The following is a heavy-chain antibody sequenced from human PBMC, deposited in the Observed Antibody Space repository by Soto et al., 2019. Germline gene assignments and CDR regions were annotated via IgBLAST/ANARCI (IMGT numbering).Heavy chain of an antibody. J-gene: IGHJ6*02. CDR2: IWFDASDK. D-gene: IGHD3-16*01. Sequence: QVQLVESGGGLVQPGRSLRLSCTTSGLIFTNYGFHWVRQAPGKGLEWVAVIWFDASDKYYTDSVKGRFTISRDNSKNTVYLHMNSLRAEDTAVYYCVRRLGDGMDVWGQGTTVTVSS. V-gene: IGHV3-33*01. CDR3: VRRLGDGMDV. CDR1: GLIFTNYG.